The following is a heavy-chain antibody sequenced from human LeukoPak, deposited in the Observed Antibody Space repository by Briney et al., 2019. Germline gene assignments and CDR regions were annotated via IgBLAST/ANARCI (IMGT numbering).Heavy chain of an antibody. CDR1: GYTFTAYY. CDR2: INPSTGGT. V-gene: IGHV1-2*02. D-gene: IGHD2-15*01. J-gene: IGHJ4*02. CDR3: ARDRGYLLRTSDY. Sequence: ASVKVSCKASGYTFTAYYMHWVRQAPGQGLEWMGWINPSTGGTLYAQKFQGRVTMTRDTSINTAYMELSSLTSDDTALYYCARDRGYLLRTSDYWGQGALVTVSS.